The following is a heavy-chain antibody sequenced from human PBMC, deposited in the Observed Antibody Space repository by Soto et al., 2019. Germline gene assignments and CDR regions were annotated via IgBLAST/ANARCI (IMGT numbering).Heavy chain of an antibody. D-gene: IGHD6-6*01. J-gene: IGHJ6*02. CDR3: ARAHGSSGNYGMDV. Sequence: GXPVKVSYKASGGPFISYAISWVRQAPGQGLEWMGGIIPIFGTANYAQKFQGRVTITADESTSTAYMELSSLRSEDTAVYYCARAHGSSGNYGMDVWGQGTTVTVSS. CDR2: IIPIFGTA. CDR1: GGPFISYA. V-gene: IGHV1-69*01.